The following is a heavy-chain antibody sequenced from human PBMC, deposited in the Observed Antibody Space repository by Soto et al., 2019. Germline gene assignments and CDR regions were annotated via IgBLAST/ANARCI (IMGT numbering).Heavy chain of an antibody. CDR1: GGTFSSYT. CDR3: ARDPSIIADYYYYMDV. V-gene: IGHV1-69*04. J-gene: IGHJ6*03. CDR2: IIPILGIA. D-gene: IGHD1-20*01. Sequence: SVKVSCKASGGTFSSYTISWVRQAPGQGLEWMGRIIPILGIANYAQKFQGRVTITADKSTSTAYMELSSLRSEDTAVYYCARDPSIIADYYYYMDVWGKGTTVTVSS.